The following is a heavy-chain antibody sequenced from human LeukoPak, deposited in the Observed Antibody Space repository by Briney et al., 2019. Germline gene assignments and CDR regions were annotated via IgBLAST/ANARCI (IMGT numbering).Heavy chain of an antibody. D-gene: IGHD3-22*01. V-gene: IGHV1-69*13. J-gene: IGHJ4*02. CDR2: IIPIFGTA. CDR3: ARDWSYYYDSSGYYLVY. CDR1: GGTFSSYA. Sequence: ASVKVSCKASGGTFSSYAISWVRQAPGQGLEWMGGIIPIFGTANYAQKFQGRVTITADESTSTAYMELSSLRSEDTAVYYCARDWSYYYDSSGYYLVYWGQGTLVTVSS.